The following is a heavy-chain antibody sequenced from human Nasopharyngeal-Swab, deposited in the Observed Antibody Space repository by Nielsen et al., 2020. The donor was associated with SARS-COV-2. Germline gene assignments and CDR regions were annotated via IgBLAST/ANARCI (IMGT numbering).Heavy chain of an antibody. V-gene: IGHV3-64D*08. CDR3: VKGLSITGTKRFDY. Sequence: WIRQPPGNGLEYVSAISSNGGSTYYADSVKGRFTISRDNSKNTLYLQMSSLRAEDTAVYYCVKGLSITGTKRFDYWGQGTLVTVSS. D-gene: IGHD1-20*01. CDR2: ISSNGGST. J-gene: IGHJ4*02.